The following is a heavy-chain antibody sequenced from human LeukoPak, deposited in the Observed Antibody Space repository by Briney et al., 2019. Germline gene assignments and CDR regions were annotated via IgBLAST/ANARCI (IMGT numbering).Heavy chain of an antibody. CDR2: INPYSGDT. D-gene: IGHD1-1*01. CDR1: GYIFIGYY. V-gene: IGHV1-2*02. J-gene: IGHJ6*03. CDR3: AKVAGTTPNHYYYYMDV. Sequence: ASVKVSCKASGYIFIGYYMHWVRQAPGQGLEWMGWINPYSGDTNYAQKLQGRVTMTRDTSISTAHMELSRLTSDDTAVYYCAKVAGTTPNHYYYYMDVWGRGTTVTVSS.